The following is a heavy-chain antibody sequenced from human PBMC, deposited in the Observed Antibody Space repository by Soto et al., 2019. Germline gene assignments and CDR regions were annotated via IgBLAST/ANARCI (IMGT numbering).Heavy chain of an antibody. Sequence: EVQLVESGGGLVQPGRSLRLSCAASGFTFDDYAMHWVRQAPGKGLEWVSGISWNSASMDYADSVKDRFSISRDNAENSLYLQMNILKIEDTAFYYCARSFSDSYYDLAFWGQGTLVTVSS. J-gene: IGHJ4*02. CDR1: GFTFDDYA. CDR3: ARSFSDSYYDLAF. CDR2: ISWNSASM. D-gene: IGHD1-26*01. V-gene: IGHV3-9*01.